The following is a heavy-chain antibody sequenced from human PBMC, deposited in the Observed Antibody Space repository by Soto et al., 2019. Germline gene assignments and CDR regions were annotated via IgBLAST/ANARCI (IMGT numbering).Heavy chain of an antibody. D-gene: IGHD1-1*01. CDR2: ISYDGNNK. V-gene: IGHV3-30*18. CDR3: AKGGRGTYYYYYGMDV. CDR1: GFTFSGYG. Sequence: GGSLRLSCAASGFTFSGYGMHWVRQAPGKGLEWVAVISYDGNNKYYADSVKGRFTISRDNSKNTLYLQMNSLRAEDTAVYYCAKGGRGTYYYYYGMDVWGQGTTVTVSS. J-gene: IGHJ6*02.